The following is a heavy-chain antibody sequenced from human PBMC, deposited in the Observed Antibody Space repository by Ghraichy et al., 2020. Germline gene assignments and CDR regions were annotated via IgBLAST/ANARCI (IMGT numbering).Heavy chain of an antibody. V-gene: IGHV4-39*01. J-gene: IGHJ4*02. CDR1: GGSIRSSSYY. D-gene: IGHD3-10*01. Sequence: SETLSLTCTVSGGSIRSSSYYWGWTRQPPGKGLEWIGSINYSGSTYYNPSLKSRVTISVDTSKNQFSLKLSSVTAADTAVYHCARHVGWYGEFDYWGQGTLVTVSS. CDR3: ARHVGWYGEFDY. CDR2: INYSGST.